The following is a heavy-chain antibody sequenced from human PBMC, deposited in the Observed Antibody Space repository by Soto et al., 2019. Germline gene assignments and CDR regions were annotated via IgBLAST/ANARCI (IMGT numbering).Heavy chain of an antibody. CDR3: ARSSGWRQVSTFDYGLDV. J-gene: IGHJ6*02. V-gene: IGHV3-11*06. CDR1: GFSVGDYY. D-gene: IGHD3-10*02. CDR2: SSSSGGYT. Sequence: QVQLVESGGGLVEPGGSLRLSCAASGFSVGDYYMTWIRQAPGKGLEWLSYSSSSGGYTNYADSVKGRFTISRDNARNSLYLQMDSLRAEDTAVYFCARSSGWRQVSTFDYGLDVWGQGTTVTVSS.